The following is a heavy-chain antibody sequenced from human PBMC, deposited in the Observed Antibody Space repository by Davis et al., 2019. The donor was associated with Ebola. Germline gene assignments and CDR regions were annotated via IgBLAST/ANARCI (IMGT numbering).Heavy chain of an antibody. CDR3: EGCIISGCY. D-gene: IGHD3-10*01. J-gene: IGHJ4*02. CDR2: ISTDGSYT. CDR1: GLTFSDFW. Sequence: GESLKISCAASGLTFSDFWMHWVRQAPGKGLEWLSHISTDGSYTNYADSVRGRFTISRDNAKNTLYLQMNSLSVEDTATYYCEGCIISGCYWGQGTLVSVSS. V-gene: IGHV3-74*01.